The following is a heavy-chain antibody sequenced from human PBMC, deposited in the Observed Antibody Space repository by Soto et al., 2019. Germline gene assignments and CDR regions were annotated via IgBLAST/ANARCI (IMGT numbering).Heavy chain of an antibody. CDR2: TRNKASSYTT. CDR1: GFSFSDYY. CDR3: AREGSSSGPDYEY. D-gene: IGHD3-22*01. J-gene: IGHJ4*02. Sequence: EVQLVESGGGLVQPGGSLRLSCAASGFSFSDYYINWVRQAPGKGLDWVGRTRNKASSYTTDYAAFVKGRFTISRDDSKNLIYLQMNSLKTEDTDVYYCAREGSSSGPDYEYWGQGTLVTVSP. V-gene: IGHV3-72*01.